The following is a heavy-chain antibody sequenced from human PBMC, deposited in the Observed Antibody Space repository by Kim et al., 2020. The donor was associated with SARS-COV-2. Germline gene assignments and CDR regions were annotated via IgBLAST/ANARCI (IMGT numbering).Heavy chain of an antibody. J-gene: IGHJ4*02. CDR3: AKVFGSIYDSSGYFVSLGPSGVHFDY. CDR1: GFTFSSYA. CDR2: ISGSGGST. V-gene: IGHV3-23*01. D-gene: IGHD3-22*01. Sequence: GGSLRLSCAASGFTFSSYAMSWVRQAPGKGLEWVSAISGSGGSTYYADSVKGRFTISRDNSKNTLYLQMNSLRAEDTAVYYCAKVFGSIYDSSGYFVSLGPSGVHFDYWGQGTLVTVSS.